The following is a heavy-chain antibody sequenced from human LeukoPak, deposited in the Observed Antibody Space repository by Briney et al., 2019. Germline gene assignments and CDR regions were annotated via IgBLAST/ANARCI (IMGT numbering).Heavy chain of an antibody. CDR1: GGTFSSYA. Sequence: GASVKVSCKASGGTFSSYAMSWVRQAPGQGREWMGGIIPIFGTANYAQKFKGRVTITADESTSTAYMELSSLRSEDTAVYYCARDPAIVVVPAATYYYYGMDVWGKGTTVTVSS. CDR3: ARDPAIVVVPAATYYYYGMDV. J-gene: IGHJ6*04. CDR2: IIPIFGTA. D-gene: IGHD2-2*01. V-gene: IGHV1-69*13.